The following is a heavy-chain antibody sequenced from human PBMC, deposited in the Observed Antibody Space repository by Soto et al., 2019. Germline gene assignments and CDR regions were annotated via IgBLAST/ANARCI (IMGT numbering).Heavy chain of an antibody. CDR2: IWYDGSNK. CDR1: GLTFSSYG. D-gene: IGHD3-10*01. Sequence: QVQLVESGGGVVQPGRSLRLSCAASGLTFSSYGMHWVRQAPGKGLEWVAVIWYDGSNKYYADSVKVRFTISRDNSKNTLYLQMNSLRAEDTAVYYCASDGVKIDYWGQGTLVTVSS. CDR3: ASDGVKIDY. V-gene: IGHV3-33*01. J-gene: IGHJ4*02.